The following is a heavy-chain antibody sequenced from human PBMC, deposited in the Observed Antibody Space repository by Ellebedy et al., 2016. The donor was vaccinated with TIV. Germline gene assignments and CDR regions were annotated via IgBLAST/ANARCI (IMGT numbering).Heavy chain of an antibody. CDR3: ATSPWAGTTHPYYYYYGMDV. J-gene: IGHJ6*02. CDR2: IYYSGST. Sequence: SETLSLTXTVSGGSISSGDYYWSWIRQPPGKGLEWIGYIYYSGSTYYNPSLKSRVTISVDTSKNQFSLKLSSVTAADTAVYYCATSPWAGTTHPYYYYYGMDVWGQGTTVTVSS. CDR1: GGSISSGDYY. D-gene: IGHD1-7*01. V-gene: IGHV4-30-4*01.